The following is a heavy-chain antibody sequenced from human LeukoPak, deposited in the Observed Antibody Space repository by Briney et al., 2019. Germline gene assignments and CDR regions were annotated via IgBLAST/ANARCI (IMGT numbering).Heavy chain of an antibody. J-gene: IGHJ6*02. D-gene: IGHD3-22*01. CDR2: ISAYNGNT. V-gene: IGHV1-18*01. CDR3: ARDITMIVVKYYYYGMDV. Sequence: ASVTVSCKASGYTFTIYGISWVRQAPGQGLEWMGWISAYNGNTNYAQKLQGRVTMTTDTSTSTAYMELRSLRSDDTAVYYCARDITMIVVKYYYYGMDVWGQGTTVTVSS. CDR1: GYTFTIYG.